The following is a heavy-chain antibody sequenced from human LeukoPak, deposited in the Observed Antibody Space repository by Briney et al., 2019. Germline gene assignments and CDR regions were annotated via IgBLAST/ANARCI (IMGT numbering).Heavy chain of an antibody. J-gene: IGHJ4*02. CDR3: ARVAGSYSLDY. CDR2: IYYSGST. CDR1: GGSISSYY. V-gene: IGHV4-59*01. D-gene: IGHD3-10*01. Sequence: SETLPLTCTVSGGSISSYYWSWIRQPPGKGLEWIGYIYYSGSTNYNPSLKSRVTISVDTSKNQFSLKLSSVTAADTAVYYCARVAGSYSLDYWGQGTLVTVSS.